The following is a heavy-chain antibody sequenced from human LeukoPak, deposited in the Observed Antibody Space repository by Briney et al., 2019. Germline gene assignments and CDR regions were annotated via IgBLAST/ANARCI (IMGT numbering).Heavy chain of an antibody. J-gene: IGHJ4*02. Sequence: SETLSLTCTVSGGSISSSSYYWGWIRQPPGKGLEWIGSIYYSGSTYYNPPLKSRVTISVDTSKNQFSLKLSSVTAADTAVYYCASERGAESYYFDYWGQGTLVTVSS. D-gene: IGHD3-10*01. CDR2: IYYSGST. CDR1: GGSISSSSYY. CDR3: ASERGAESYYFDY. V-gene: IGHV4-39*07.